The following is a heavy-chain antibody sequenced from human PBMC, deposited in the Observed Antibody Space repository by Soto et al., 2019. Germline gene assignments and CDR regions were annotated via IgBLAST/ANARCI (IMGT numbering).Heavy chain of an antibody. CDR1: GGSISSYY. J-gene: IGHJ6*02. CDR2: IYYSGST. Sequence: SETLSLTCTVSGGSISSYYWSWIRQPPGKGLEWIGYIYYSGSTNYNPSLKSRVTISVHTSKNQFSLKLSSVTAADTAVYYCASLGDYDYYGMDVWGQGNTVTVSS. CDR3: ASLGDYDYYGMDV. V-gene: IGHV4-59*01.